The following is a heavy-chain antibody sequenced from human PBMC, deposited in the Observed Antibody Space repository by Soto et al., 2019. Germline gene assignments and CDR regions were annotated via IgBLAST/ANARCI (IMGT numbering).Heavy chain of an antibody. CDR1: GFTFDDYA. V-gene: IGHV3-43*02. Sequence: GGSLRLSCAASGFTFDDYAMHWVRQAPGKGLEWVSLISGDGGSTYYADSVKGRFTISRDNSKNSLYLQMNSLRTEDTALYYCATFTGGGNSSPLRAFDIWGQGTMVTVSS. CDR3: ATFTGGGNSSPLRAFDI. CDR2: ISGDGGST. D-gene: IGHD2-21*02. J-gene: IGHJ3*02.